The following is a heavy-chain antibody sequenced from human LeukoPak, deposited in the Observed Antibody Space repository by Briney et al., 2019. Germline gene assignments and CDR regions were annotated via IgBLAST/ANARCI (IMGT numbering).Heavy chain of an antibody. J-gene: IGHJ4*02. D-gene: IGHD2-15*01. V-gene: IGHV4-61*01. CDR3: ARDPGYCSGGSCGNFDY. CDR1: GGSVSSASNY. Sequence: SETLSLTCIVSGGSVSSASNYWSWIRQPPGKGLEWIGYMYYSGSTSYNPSLKSRVTTSADTSKNQFSLKLSSVTAADTAVYYCARDPGYCSGGSCGNFDYWGQGTLVTVSS. CDR2: MYYSGST.